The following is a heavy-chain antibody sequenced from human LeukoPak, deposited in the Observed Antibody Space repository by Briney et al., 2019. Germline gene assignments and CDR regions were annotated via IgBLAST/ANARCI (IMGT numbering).Heavy chain of an antibody. CDR2: IFYAGST. V-gene: IGHV4-59*08. CDR1: GGSIRCYY. J-gene: IGHJ4*02. D-gene: IGHD5-18*01. CDR3: ASGERGYSYGPLDY. Sequence: SETLSLTCIVSGGSIRCYYWSWIRQPPGKGLEWIGYIFYAGSTTYNPSLKSRVTISIDTSKNQFSLKLNSVTAADTAVYYCASGERGYSYGPLDYWGQGTLVTVSS.